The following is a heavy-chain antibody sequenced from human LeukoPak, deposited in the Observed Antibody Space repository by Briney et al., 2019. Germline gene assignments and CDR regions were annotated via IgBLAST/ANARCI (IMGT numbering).Heavy chain of an antibody. Sequence: ASVKVSCKASGYTFTGYYMHWVRQAPGQGLEWMGRINPNSGGTNYAQKFQGRVTMTRNTSISTAYMELSSLRSEDTAVYYCARVGKLRYFHGSWFDPWGQGTLVTVSS. V-gene: IGHV1-2*06. CDR2: INPNSGGT. CDR3: ARVGKLRYFHGSWFDP. J-gene: IGHJ5*02. CDR1: GYTFTGYY. D-gene: IGHD3-9*01.